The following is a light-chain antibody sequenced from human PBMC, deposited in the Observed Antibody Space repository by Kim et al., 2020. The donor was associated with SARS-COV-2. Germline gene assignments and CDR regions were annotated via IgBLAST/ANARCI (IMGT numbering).Light chain of an antibody. CDR2: DAS. Sequence: LSLSAGERVTLSCRASQGVGSNLAWYQQKPGQAPRLIIYDASNRASGIRARFSGSGSGTDFTLTINSLEPEDFAVYYCQQRSNPYTFGQGTKLEI. CDR1: QGVGSN. V-gene: IGKV3-11*01. CDR3: QQRSNPYT. J-gene: IGKJ2*01.